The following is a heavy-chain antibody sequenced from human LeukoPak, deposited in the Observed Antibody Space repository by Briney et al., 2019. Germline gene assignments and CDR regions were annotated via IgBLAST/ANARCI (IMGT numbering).Heavy chain of an antibody. CDR2: LKQDGSEK. V-gene: IGHV3-7*01. Sequence: GGSLRLSCAASGFTFSSYWMSWVRQAPGKGLEWVANLKQDGSEKYYVDSVKGRFTISRDNAKNSLYLQMNNLRAEDTAAYYCTSRGGNSPDYWGQGTLVTVSS. CDR3: TSRGGNSPDY. CDR1: GFTFSSYW. J-gene: IGHJ4*02. D-gene: IGHD4-23*01.